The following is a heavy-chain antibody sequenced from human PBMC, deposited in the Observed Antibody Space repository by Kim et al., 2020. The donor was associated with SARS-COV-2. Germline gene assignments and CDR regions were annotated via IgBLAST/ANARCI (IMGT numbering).Heavy chain of an antibody. Sequence: RFTISRDNSKNTLNLQMNSLRAEDTAVYYCAKDMLATPYDYVWGSYRYDYWGQGTLVTVSS. CDR3: AKDMLATPYDYVWGSYRYDY. V-gene: IGHV3-30*02. D-gene: IGHD3-16*02. J-gene: IGHJ4*02.